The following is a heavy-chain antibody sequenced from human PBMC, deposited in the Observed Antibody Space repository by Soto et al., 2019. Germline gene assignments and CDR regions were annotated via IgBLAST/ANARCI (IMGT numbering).Heavy chain of an antibody. Sequence: SETLSLTCAVSGGSITSANWWTWVRQPPGGGLEWIGEISHSGITNYKASLKSRVTMSVDKTKNDVSLKLTSVTAVDTAVYYCARVLRGWFDPWGQGTPVTVSS. CDR1: GGSITSANW. J-gene: IGHJ5*02. V-gene: IGHV4-4*02. CDR3: ARVLRGWFDP. CDR2: ISHSGIT.